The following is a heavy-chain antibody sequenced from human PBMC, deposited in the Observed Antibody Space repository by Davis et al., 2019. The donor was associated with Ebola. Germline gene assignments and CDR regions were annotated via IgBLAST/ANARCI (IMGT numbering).Heavy chain of an antibody. D-gene: IGHD2-15*01. Sequence: PGGSLRLSCAASGFTFSSYWMSWVRQAPGTGLEWVANIKQDGSEQYYVDSVKGRFTISRDNAKNSLYLQMNSLRAEDTAWYYCAKGPCADRRACAPEFWGQGTLVAVSS. V-gene: IGHV3-7*03. CDR3: AKGPCADRRACAPEF. CDR1: GFTFSSYW. CDR2: IKQDGSEQ. J-gene: IGHJ4*02.